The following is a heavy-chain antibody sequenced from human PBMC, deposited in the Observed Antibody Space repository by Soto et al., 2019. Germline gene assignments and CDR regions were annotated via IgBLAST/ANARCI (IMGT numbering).Heavy chain of an antibody. CDR1: GGTFSSNA. CDR2: IIPILGIA. D-gene: IGHD3-10*01. J-gene: IGHJ6*02. V-gene: IGHV1-69*10. Sequence: ASVKVSCKASGGTFSSNAISWVRQAPGQGLEWMGGIIPILGIANYAQKFQGRVTITADKSTSTAYMELSSLRSEDTAVYYCASGGNYYGSGSYDYYYGMDVWGQGTTVTVSS. CDR3: ASGGNYYGSGSYDYYYGMDV.